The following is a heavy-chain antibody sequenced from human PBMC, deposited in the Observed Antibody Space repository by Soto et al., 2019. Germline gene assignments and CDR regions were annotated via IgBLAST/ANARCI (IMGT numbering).Heavy chain of an antibody. CDR1: GASIGSKVW. J-gene: IGHJ4*02. V-gene: IGHV4-4*02. CDR2: AYHNGLT. D-gene: IGHD6-19*01. CDR3: ARDASVPGEADRFAY. Sequence: QVQLYDSGPRLVKPSGTLSLTCEVSGASIGSKVWCSWVRQPPGKGLEWIGEAYHNGLTDYNPSPRGRATMSADMSKNQVSLRVTAVTDADTAIYYCARDASVPGEADRFAYWGQGALVAVSS.